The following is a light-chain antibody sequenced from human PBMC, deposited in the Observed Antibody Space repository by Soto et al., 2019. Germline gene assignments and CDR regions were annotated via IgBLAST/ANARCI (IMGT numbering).Light chain of an antibody. J-gene: IGLJ1*01. CDR3: SSYAGNSTLYV. CDR2: EVS. V-gene: IGLV2-8*01. CDR1: SSDVGAYKY. Sequence: QSVRTQPPSASWSPGHSVTISCTGTSSDVGAYKYVSWYQQHPGKAPKLMIYEVSQRPSGVPDRFSGSKSGNTASLTVSGLQAEDEADYYCSSYAGNSTLYVFGTGTKVTVL.